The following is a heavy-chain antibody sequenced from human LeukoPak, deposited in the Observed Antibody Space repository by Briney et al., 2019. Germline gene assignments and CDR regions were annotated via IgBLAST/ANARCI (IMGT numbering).Heavy chain of an antibody. CDR2: INSDDSRT. CDR1: GFTFSAFW. CDR3: ARVYSGCSDY. D-gene: IGHD5-12*01. J-gene: IGHJ4*02. V-gene: IGHV3-74*01. Sequence: GGSLRLSCAASGFTFSAFWMHWVRQAPGKGLVWVSRINSDDSRTTYADSVKGRFTISRDNAKNTLYLQMNSLRAEDTAVYYCARVYSGCSDYWGQGTLVTVSS.